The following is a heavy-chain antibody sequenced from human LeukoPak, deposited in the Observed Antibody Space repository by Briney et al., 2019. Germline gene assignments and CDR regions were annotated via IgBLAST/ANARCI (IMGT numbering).Heavy chain of an antibody. CDR2: INSDGRST. Sequence: PGGSLRLSCAASGFTFSSYWMHWVRHAPGKGLVWVSRINSDGRSTTYADSVKGRFTISRDNAKNTLYLQMNSLRAEDTAVYYCARANYDSGLIPVYYFDYWGQGTLVTVSS. V-gene: IGHV3-74*01. D-gene: IGHD3-22*01. CDR1: GFTFSSYW. CDR3: ARANYDSGLIPVYYFDY. J-gene: IGHJ4*02.